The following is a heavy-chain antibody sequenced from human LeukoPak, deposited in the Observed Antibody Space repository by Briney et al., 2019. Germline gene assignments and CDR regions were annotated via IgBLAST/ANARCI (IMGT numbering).Heavy chain of an antibody. CDR1: GGSISSSSYY. CDR2: IYYSGST. J-gene: IGHJ2*01. Sequence: PSETLSLTCTVSGGSISSSSYYWGWIRQPAGKGLEWIGSIYYSGSTYYNPSLKSRVTISVDTSKNQFSLKLSSVTAADTAVYYCASNRRRYWYFDLWGRGTLVTVSS. D-gene: IGHD1-1*01. CDR3: ASNRRRYWYFDL. V-gene: IGHV4-39*07.